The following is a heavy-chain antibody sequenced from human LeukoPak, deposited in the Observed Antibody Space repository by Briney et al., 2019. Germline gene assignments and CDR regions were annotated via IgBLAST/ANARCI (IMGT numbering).Heavy chain of an antibody. CDR2: IYSGGST. CDR3: ARDNGDYYYGMDV. J-gene: IGHJ6*02. Sequence: GGSLRLSCAASGFTVSSNYMSWVRQAPGKGLEWVSVIYSGGSTYYADSVKGRFTISRDNSKNTLYLQMNSLRAEDTAVYYCARDNGDYYYGMDVWGQGTTVTVSS. V-gene: IGHV3-66*01. D-gene: IGHD4-17*01. CDR1: GFTVSSNY.